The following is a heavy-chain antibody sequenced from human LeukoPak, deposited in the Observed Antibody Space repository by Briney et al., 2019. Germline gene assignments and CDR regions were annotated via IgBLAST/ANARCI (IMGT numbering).Heavy chain of an antibody. V-gene: IGHV3-7*03. CDR3: ARRRLNYYGSGSYYNQYYYYMDV. CDR2: IKQDGSEK. D-gene: IGHD3-10*01. Sequence: GGSLRLSCAASGFTFSSYWMSWVRQAPGKGLEWVANIKQDGSEKYYVDSVKGRFTISRDNAKNSLYLQMNSLRSEDTAVYYCARRRLNYYGSGSYYNQYYYYMDVWGKGTTVTISS. J-gene: IGHJ6*03. CDR1: GFTFSSYW.